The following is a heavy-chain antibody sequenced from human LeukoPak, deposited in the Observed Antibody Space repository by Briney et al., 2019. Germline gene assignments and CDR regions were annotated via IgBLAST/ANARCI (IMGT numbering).Heavy chain of an antibody. J-gene: IGHJ4*02. CDR2: VFHTGST. D-gene: IGHD6-19*01. CDR3: ARSGYSSGWYLDY. Sequence: SETLSLTCTVSGDSISRSNLHWGWIRQAPGKGLEWIGSVFHTGSTYYNPSLKSRVTISVDSSMNKFSLKLSSVTAADTAVYYCARSGYSSGWYLDYWGQGTLVTVSS. CDR1: GDSISRSNLH. V-gene: IGHV4-39*07.